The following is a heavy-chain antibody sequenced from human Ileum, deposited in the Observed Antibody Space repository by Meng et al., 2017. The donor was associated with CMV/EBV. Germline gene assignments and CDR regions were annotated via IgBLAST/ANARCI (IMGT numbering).Heavy chain of an antibody. D-gene: IGHD2-21*01. J-gene: IGHJ6*02. CDR2: MNPNSGNT. CDR3: AIVGKIAHYGVDV. Sequence: ASVKVSCKASRYTFTTYDINWVRQATGQGLEWMGWMNPNSGNTGYAQKFQGRVTMTRDTSISTAYLELTSLRSEDTAVYYCAIVGKIAHYGVDVWGQGTTVTVSS. CDR1: RYTFTTYD. V-gene: IGHV1-8*01.